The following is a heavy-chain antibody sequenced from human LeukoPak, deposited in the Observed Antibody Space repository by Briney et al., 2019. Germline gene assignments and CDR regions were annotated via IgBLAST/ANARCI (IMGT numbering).Heavy chain of an antibody. J-gene: IGHJ4*02. D-gene: IGHD5-12*01. CDR2: IIPIFGTA. CDR3: ARDRGHGYSGYDY. Sequence: AGKVSGKDCVGTCIRYAISGVGQAPGKGREWRGGIIPIFGTANYAQKFQGRVTITADESTSTAYMELSSLRSEDTAVYYCARDRGHGYSGYDYWGQGTLVTVSS. V-gene: IGHV1-69*01. CDR1: VGTCIRYA.